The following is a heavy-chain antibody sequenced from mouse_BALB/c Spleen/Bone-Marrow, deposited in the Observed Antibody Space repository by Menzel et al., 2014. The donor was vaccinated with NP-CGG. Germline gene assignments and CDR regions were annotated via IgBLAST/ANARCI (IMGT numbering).Heavy chain of an antibody. CDR2: ISSNGENT. J-gene: IGHJ2*01. Sequence: EVMLVESGGGLVKLGGSLELSCAASGFTFSRYYMSWVRQTPEKRLDLVAAISSNGENTYYPDTVKGRFTISRDNAKNTLYLQMSSLKSEDTALYYCARHGGFGNYFDYWGQGTTLTVSS. V-gene: IGHV5-6-2*01. CDR3: ARHGGFGNYFDY. D-gene: IGHD1-1*02. CDR1: GFTFSRYY.